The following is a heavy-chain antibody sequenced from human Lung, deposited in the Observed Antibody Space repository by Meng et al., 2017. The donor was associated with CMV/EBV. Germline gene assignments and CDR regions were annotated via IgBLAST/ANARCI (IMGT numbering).Heavy chain of an antibody. D-gene: IGHD1-26*01. J-gene: IGHJ4*02. CDR2: IWYDGSEK. V-gene: IGHV3-33*06. CDR3: AKGAGSVGSIHFDY. Sequence: SCAASGFTFSSYGMHWVRQAPGKGLEWVAVIWYDGSEKYYADSVKGRFIISRDNSRNMLYLQMSSLRAEDTAVYYCAKGAGSVGSIHFDYWGQGTLVTVSS. CDR1: GFTFSSYG.